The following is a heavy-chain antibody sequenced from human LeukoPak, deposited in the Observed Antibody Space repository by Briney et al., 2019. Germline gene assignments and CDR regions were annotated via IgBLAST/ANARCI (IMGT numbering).Heavy chain of an antibody. CDR3: ARGYELDY. V-gene: IGHV4-31*03. CDR2: IYYNGSX. D-gene: IGHD2-2*01. CDR1: GGSISSGGYY. Sequence: PSQTLSLTCTVSGGSISSGGYYWSWIRQHPGKGLEWIGYIYYNGSXYYTPSLKSRVTISVDTSKNQFSLKLSSVTAADTAVYYCARGYELDYWGQGTLVTVSS. J-gene: IGHJ4*02.